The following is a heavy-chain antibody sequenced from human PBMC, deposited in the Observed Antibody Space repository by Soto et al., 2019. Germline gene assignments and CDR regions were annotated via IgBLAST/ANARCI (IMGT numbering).Heavy chain of an antibody. Sequence: QLQLQESGSGLVKPSQTLSLTCAVSGGSISSGGYAWNWIRQPPGMGLEWIGYIYYSGSTYYNPSLKSRVMISVDRSKNQFSLKLSSVTAADTAVYYCARGRHDFGDSRTNFYYYGMDVWGQGTTVTVSS. CDR3: ARGRHDFGDSRTNFYYYGMDV. V-gene: IGHV4-30-2*01. D-gene: IGHD4-17*01. CDR2: IYYSGST. J-gene: IGHJ6*02. CDR1: GGSISSGGYA.